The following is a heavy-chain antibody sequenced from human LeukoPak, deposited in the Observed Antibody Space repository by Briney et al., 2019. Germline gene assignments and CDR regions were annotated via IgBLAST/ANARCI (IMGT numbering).Heavy chain of an antibody. V-gene: IGHV4-34*01. CDR3: ATNVPGTTYFDP. D-gene: IGHD1-14*01. CDR1: GDSLSGYY. J-gene: IGHJ4*02. Sequence: KTSETLSLTCAVYGDSLSGYYWTWIRQPPGKGLEWIGEINHSGSTNYNPSLKSRVTISVDTSKNQFSLNLTPVTAADTAIYYCATNVPGTTYFDPWGQGTLVTGSP. CDR2: INHSGST.